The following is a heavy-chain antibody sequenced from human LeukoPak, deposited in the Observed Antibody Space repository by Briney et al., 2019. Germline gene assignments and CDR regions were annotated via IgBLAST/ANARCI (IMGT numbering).Heavy chain of an antibody. Sequence: GGSLRLSCAASGFTFSSYAMHWVRQAPGKGLEWVAVISYDGSNKYYADSVKGRFTISRDNSKNTLYLQMNSLRAEETAVYYCAKGRSDPNLALDYWGQGTLVTVSS. CDR2: ISYDGSNK. J-gene: IGHJ4*02. CDR1: GFTFSSYA. V-gene: IGHV3-30-3*01. CDR3: AKGRSDPNLALDY.